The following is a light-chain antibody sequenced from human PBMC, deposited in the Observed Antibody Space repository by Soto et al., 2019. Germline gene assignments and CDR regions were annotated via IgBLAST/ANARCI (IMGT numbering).Light chain of an antibody. Sequence: QSVLTQPPSASGTPGQTVTISCSGSSSNVGKNIVNWYQQVPGTAPKLLIYGNSNRPSGVPDRFSGSKSGTSASLAITGLQAEDEADYYCQSYDSSLSGSNVFGTGTKLTVL. J-gene: IGLJ1*01. CDR3: QSYDSSLSGSNV. V-gene: IGLV1-40*01. CDR1: SSNVGKNI. CDR2: GNS.